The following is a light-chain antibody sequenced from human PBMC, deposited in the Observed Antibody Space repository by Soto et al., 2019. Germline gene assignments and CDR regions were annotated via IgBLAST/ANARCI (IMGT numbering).Light chain of an antibody. CDR3: QQHNSYVFA. Sequence: DIQLTQSPAFLSASVGDRVTITCRASQDVSTYLAWYQQKPGKAPNLLIYAASTLRSGVPSRFSGSGSETEFTLTISSLQPEDFAAYYCQQHNSYVFAFGPGTKVDIK. CDR1: QDVSTY. CDR2: AAS. J-gene: IGKJ3*01. V-gene: IGKV1-9*01.